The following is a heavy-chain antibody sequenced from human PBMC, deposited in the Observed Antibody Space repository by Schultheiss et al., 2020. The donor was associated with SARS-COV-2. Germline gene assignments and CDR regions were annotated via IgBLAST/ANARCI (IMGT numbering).Heavy chain of an antibody. CDR1: GFSLSNARMG. J-gene: IGHJ3*02. V-gene: IGHV2-5*01. D-gene: IGHD6-19*01. CDR2: IYWNDDK. CDR3: AHRAGAVAGMDAFDI. Sequence: SGPTLVKPTETLTLTCTVSGFSLSNARMGVSWIRQPPGKALEWLAHIYWNDDKRYSPSLKSRLTITKDTSKNQVVLTMTNMDPVDTATYYCAHRAGAVAGMDAFDIWGQGTMVTVSS.